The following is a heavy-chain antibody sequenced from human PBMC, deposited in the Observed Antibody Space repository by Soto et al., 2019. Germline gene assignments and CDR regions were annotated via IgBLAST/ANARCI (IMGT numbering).Heavy chain of an antibody. V-gene: IGHV4-31*02. CDR1: GGSISSGGYY. Sequence: PSETLSLICTVSGGSISSGGYYWSWVRQPPGKGLEWIGYIYHSGITYYNSSLQRRATISVDPSESQFSLRLSSVTAADTAVYYCARYGSTSLQGYFDYWGQGILVTVSS. CDR3: ARYGSTSLQGYFDY. CDR2: IYHSGIT. D-gene: IGHD3-10*01. J-gene: IGHJ4*02.